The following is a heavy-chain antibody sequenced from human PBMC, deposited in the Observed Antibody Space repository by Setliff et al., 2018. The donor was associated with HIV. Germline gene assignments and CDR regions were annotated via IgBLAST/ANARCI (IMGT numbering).Heavy chain of an antibody. D-gene: IGHD1-26*01. Sequence: SETLSLTCTVSGGSVTDISYYWAWIRQPPGKGLQWVGTIFYSGSTYYNPSLKSRVTISVDTSKNQFSLRLNSVTAADTAVYYCVRDAGDSYLKGFWYFDLWGRGTQVTVSS. CDR1: GGSVTDISYY. J-gene: IGHJ2*01. CDR2: IFYSGST. V-gene: IGHV4-39*07. CDR3: VRDAGDSYLKGFWYFDL.